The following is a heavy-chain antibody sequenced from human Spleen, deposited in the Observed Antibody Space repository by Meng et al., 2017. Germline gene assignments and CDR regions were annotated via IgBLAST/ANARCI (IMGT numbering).Heavy chain of an antibody. CDR1: GFTFSNYE. CDR3: ARVRGSPTY. Sequence: GESLKISCAASGFTFSNYEMNWVRQAPGKGLEWVSYIGSSGGTIYYADSVKGRFTISRDNAKNSLYLQMNSLRAEDTAVYYCARVRGSPTYWGQGTLVTVSS. CDR2: IGSSGGTI. D-gene: IGHD5-12*01. J-gene: IGHJ4*02. V-gene: IGHV3-48*03.